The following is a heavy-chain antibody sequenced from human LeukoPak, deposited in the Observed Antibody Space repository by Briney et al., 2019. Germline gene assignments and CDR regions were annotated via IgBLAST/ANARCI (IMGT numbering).Heavy chain of an antibody. CDR3: ARHREPYSSSWYDFDD. CDR1: GFTFSSYA. D-gene: IGHD6-13*01. CDR2: ISYDGSNK. Sequence: GRSLRLSCAASGFTFSSYAMHWVRQAPGKGLEWVAVISYDGSNKYYADSVKGRFTISRDNSKNTLYLQMNSLRAEDTAVYYCARHREPYSSSWYDFDDWGQGTLVTVSS. V-gene: IGHV3-30-3*01. J-gene: IGHJ4*02.